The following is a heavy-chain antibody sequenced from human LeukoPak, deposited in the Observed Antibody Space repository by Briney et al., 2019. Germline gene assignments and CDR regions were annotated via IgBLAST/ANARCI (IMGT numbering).Heavy chain of an antibody. CDR3: ARAIPGYSSSWFPANWFDP. D-gene: IGHD6-13*01. CDR1: GGSISSYY. CDR2: IYTSGST. J-gene: IGHJ5*02. Sequence: SETLSLTCTVSGGSISSYYWSWIRQPAGKGLEWIGRIYTSGSTNYNPSLKSRVTMSVDTSKNQFSLKLSSVTAADTAVYYCARAIPGYSSSWFPANWFDPWGQGTLVTVSS. V-gene: IGHV4-4*07.